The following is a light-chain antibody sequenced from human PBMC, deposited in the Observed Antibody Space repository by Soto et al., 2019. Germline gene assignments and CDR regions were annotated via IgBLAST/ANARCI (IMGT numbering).Light chain of an antibody. CDR2: EVS. V-gene: IGLV2-14*01. CDR1: SRDVGGYNY. CDR3: RSYIGSSTFVV. Sequence: QSALTPPASVYVSPGQSVTISFTGSSRDVGGYNYVSWHQQHPGKAPKVIITEVSNRPSGVANRFSGSKSGNTASLTISGLQAEDEADYYCRSYIGSSTFVVFGGGTKLTVL. J-gene: IGLJ2*01.